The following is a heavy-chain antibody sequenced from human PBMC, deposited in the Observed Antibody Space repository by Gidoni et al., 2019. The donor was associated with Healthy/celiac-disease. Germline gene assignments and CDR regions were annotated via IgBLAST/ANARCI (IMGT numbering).Heavy chain of an antibody. Sequence: QVQLQESGPGLVKPSQTLSLTCTVPGGSISSGDYYWSWIRQPPGKGLEWIGYIYYSGSTYYNPSLKSRVTISVDTSKNQFSLKLSSVTAADTAVYYCARVGRWLQLIPDYWGQGTLVTVSS. D-gene: IGHD5-12*01. CDR1: GGSISSGDYY. V-gene: IGHV4-30-4*01. CDR3: ARVGRWLQLIPDY. CDR2: IYYSGST. J-gene: IGHJ4*02.